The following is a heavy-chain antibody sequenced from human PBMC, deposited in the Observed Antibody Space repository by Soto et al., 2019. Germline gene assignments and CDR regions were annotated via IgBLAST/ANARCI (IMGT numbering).Heavy chain of an antibody. CDR2: IIPILGIA. J-gene: IGHJ4*02. D-gene: IGHD3-22*01. CDR3: AREGGGYAY. V-gene: IGHV1-69*08. Sequence: QVQLVQSGAEVKKPGSSVKVSCKASGGTFSSYTISWVRQAPGQGLEWMGRIIPILGIANYAQKFQGRVTXTADKSTSKAYLELSSLRAEDTAVYCCAREGGGYAYWGQGTLVTVSS. CDR1: GGTFSSYT.